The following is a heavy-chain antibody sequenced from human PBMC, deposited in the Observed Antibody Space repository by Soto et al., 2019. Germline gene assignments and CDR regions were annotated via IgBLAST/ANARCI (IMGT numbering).Heavy chain of an antibody. CDR3: ARDRQRGYCTGGSCYASFDY. CDR2: VDQSGST. V-gene: IGHV4-34*01. D-gene: IGHD2-15*01. CDR1: GGSFSGYY. Sequence: QVQLQQWGAGLLKPSETLSLTCAIYGGSFSGYYWSWIRQPPGMGLEWIGEVDQSGSTNYNPSLKSRATISGDTSRNQFSRKVNSVTAPDTAVYYCARDRQRGYCTGGSCYASFDYWGQGALVIVSS. J-gene: IGHJ4*02.